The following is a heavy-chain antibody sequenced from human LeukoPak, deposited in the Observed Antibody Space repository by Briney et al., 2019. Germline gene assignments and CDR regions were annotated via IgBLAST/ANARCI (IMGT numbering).Heavy chain of an antibody. D-gene: IGHD5-24*01. CDR2: IKNDGSYT. Sequence: GGSLVLSCATSGFTLSLAWMHWVRQAPGKGLEWVARIKNDGSYTNYADSVKGRFTISRDNARNTLNLHMISLRAEDTAVYFCVRDGDAYNFDFWGQGALVTVSS. CDR3: VRDGDAYNFDF. V-gene: IGHV3-74*01. CDR1: GFTLSLAW. J-gene: IGHJ4*02.